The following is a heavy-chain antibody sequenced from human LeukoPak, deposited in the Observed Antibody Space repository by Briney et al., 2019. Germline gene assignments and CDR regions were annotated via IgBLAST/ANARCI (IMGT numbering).Heavy chain of an antibody. Sequence: SETLSLTCTVSGGSISSYYWSWIRQHPGKGLEWIGYMYYSGSTYYNPSLKSRVTISIDTSKNQFSLKLSSVTAADTAVYYCARVRPDDYGDPSYFDYWGQGTLVTVSS. D-gene: IGHD4-17*01. J-gene: IGHJ4*02. V-gene: IGHV4-59*12. CDR1: GGSISSYY. CDR2: MYYSGST. CDR3: ARVRPDDYGDPSYFDY.